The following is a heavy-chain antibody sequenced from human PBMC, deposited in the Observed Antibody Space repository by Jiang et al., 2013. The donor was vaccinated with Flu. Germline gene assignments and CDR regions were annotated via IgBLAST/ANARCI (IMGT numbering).Heavy chain of an antibody. D-gene: IGHD3-3*01. CDR3: ARTNRITIFGVATRGFDY. CDR1: GGSVSSGSYY. CDR2: IYYSGST. V-gene: IGHV4-61*01. J-gene: IGHJ4*02. Sequence: GPGLVKPSETLSLTCTVSGGSVSSGSYYWSWIRQPPGKGLEWIGYIYYSGSTNYNPSLKSRVTISVDTSKNQFSLKLSSVTAADTAVYYCARTNRITIFGVATRGFDYWGQGTLVTVSS.